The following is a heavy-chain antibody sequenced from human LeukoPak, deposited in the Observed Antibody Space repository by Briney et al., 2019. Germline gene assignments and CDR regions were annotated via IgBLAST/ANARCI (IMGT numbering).Heavy chain of an antibody. D-gene: IGHD6-6*01. CDR3: ARDLAAARPNDAFDI. Sequence: SETLSLTCTVSGYSISSGYYWGWIRQPPGKGLEWIGSIYHSGSTYYNPSLKSRVTISVDTSKNQFSLKLSSVTAADTAVYYCARDLAAARPNDAFDIWGQGTMDTVSS. CDR1: GYSISSGYY. CDR2: IYHSGST. J-gene: IGHJ3*02. V-gene: IGHV4-38-2*02.